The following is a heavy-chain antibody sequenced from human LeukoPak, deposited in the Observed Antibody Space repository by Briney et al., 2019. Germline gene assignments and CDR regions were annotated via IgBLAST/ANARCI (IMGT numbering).Heavy chain of an antibody. CDR1: GFTFSSYG. D-gene: IGHD1-26*01. CDR3: ARDHEWGRAYFDY. J-gene: IGHJ4*02. CDR2: IWYDGSNE. Sequence: GRSLRLSCAASGFTFSSYGMHWVRQAPGKGLEWVPVIWYDGSNEYCADSVKGRFTISRDNSKNTLYLQMNSLRAEDTAVYYCARDHEWGRAYFDYWGQGTLVTVSS. V-gene: IGHV3-33*01.